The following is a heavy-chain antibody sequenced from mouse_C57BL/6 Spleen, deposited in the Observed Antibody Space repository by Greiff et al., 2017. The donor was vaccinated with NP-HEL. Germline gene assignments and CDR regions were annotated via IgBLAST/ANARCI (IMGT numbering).Heavy chain of an antibody. Sequence: VQRVESGPGLVAPSQSLSITCTVSGFSLTSYGVHWVRQPPGKGLEWLVVIWSDGSTTYNSALKSRLSISKDNSKSQVFLKMNSLQTDDTAMYYCARQNYYGTLDYAMDYWGQGTSVTVSS. CDR2: IWSDGST. V-gene: IGHV2-6-1*01. J-gene: IGHJ4*01. CDR3: ARQNYYGTLDYAMDY. CDR1: GFSLTSYG. D-gene: IGHD1-1*01.